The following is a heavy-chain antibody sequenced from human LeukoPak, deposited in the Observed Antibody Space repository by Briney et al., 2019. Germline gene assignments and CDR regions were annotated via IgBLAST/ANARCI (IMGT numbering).Heavy chain of an antibody. CDR2: IYYSGST. CDR3: ARQRNWFDP. V-gene: IGHV4-59*08. Sequence: SETLSLTCTVSGGSITSYYWSWIRQPPGKGLEWIGYIYYSGSTNYNPSLKSRVTISVDTSKNQFSLKLSSVTAADTATFYCARQRNWFDPWGQGILVTVST. J-gene: IGHJ5*02. CDR1: GGSITSYY.